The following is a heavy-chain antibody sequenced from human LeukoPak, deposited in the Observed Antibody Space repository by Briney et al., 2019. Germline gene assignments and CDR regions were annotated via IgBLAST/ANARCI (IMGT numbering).Heavy chain of an antibody. CDR2: IYYSGST. J-gene: IGHJ4*02. V-gene: IGHV4-59*08. Sequence: SETLSLTCTVSGGSLSSYYWSWIRQPPGKGLEWIGYIYYSGSTNYNPSLKSRVTISVDKSKNQFSLNLSSATAADTAVYYCARRYYYDSRTFDYWGQGTPVTVSS. D-gene: IGHD3-22*01. CDR1: GGSLSSYY. CDR3: ARRYYYDSRTFDY.